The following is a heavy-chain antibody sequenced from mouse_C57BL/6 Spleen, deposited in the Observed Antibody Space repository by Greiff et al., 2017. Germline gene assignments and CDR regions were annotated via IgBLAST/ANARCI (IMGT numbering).Heavy chain of an antibody. CDR2: IYPGGGST. D-gene: IGHD2-4*01. V-gene: IGHV1-78*01. J-gene: IGHJ1*03. CDR3: ARTVYEYEVDFDV. CDR1: GYTFTDHT. Sequence: QVQLQQSDAELVKPGASVKISCKVSGYTFTDHTIHWMKQRPEQGLEWIGYIYPGGGSTKYNEKFKGKATWTADKSSSTAYMQLSSLTSEDSAVYCCARTVYEYEVDFDVWGTGTTVTVSS.